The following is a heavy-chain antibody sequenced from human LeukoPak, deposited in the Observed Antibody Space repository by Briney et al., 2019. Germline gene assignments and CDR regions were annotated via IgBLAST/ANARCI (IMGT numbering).Heavy chain of an antibody. CDR3: VKARGYCSTSSCFLEY. CDR2: ISSDGGTA. CDR1: GITFSTFP. V-gene: IGHV3-64D*06. Sequence: PGGSLRLSCSASGITFSTFPIHWVRQAPGKGLEYVTAISSDGGTAYYADSVKGRFTISRDNSKNTLFLQMSSLRAEDTAVYYCVKARGYCSTSSCFLEYWGQGTLVTVSS. D-gene: IGHD2-2*01. J-gene: IGHJ4*02.